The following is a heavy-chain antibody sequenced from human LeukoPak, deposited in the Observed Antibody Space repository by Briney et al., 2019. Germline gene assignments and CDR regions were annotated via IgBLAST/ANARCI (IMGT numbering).Heavy chain of an antibody. CDR2: INPSGGST. Sequence: ASVKVSCKASGYTFTSYYMHWVRQAPGQGLEWMGIINPSGGSTSYAQKFQGRVTMTRDMSTSTVYMELSSLRSEDTAVYYCARGQWLDYYYYYYMDVWGKGTTVTISS. J-gene: IGHJ6*03. V-gene: IGHV1-46*01. CDR3: ARGQWLDYYYYYYMDV. D-gene: IGHD6-19*01. CDR1: GYTFTSYY.